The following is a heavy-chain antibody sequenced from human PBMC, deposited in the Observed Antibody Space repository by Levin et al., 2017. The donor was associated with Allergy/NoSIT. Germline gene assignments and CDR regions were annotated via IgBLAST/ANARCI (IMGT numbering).Heavy chain of an antibody. CDR2: ISSSSSYI. CDR1: GFTFSSYS. V-gene: IGHV3-21*01. Sequence: NPGGSLRLSCAASGFTFSSYSMNWVRQAPGKGLEWVSSISSSSSYIYYADSVKGRFTISRDNAKNTLYPQMNSLRAEDTAVYYCASDKIPWESRPAFDIWGQGTMVTVSS. CDR3: ASDKIPWESRPAFDI. J-gene: IGHJ3*02. D-gene: IGHD1-26*01.